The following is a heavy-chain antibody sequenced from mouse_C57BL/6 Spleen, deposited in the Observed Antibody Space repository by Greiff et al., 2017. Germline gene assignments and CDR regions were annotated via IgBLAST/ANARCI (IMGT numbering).Heavy chain of an antibody. CDR1: GFTFSSYG. V-gene: IGHV5-6*01. J-gene: IGHJ3*01. Sequence: EVKLVESGGDLVKPGGSLKLSCAASGFTFSSYGMSWVRQTPDKRLEWVATISSGGSYTYYPDSVKGRFTISRDNAKNTLYLQMSSLKSEDTAMYYCASPYYSNYPQFAYWGQGTLVTVSA. CDR3: ASPYYSNYPQFAY. CDR2: ISSGGSYT. D-gene: IGHD2-5*01.